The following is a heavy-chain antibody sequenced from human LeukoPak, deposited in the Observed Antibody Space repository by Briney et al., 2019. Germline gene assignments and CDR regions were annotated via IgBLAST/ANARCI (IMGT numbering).Heavy chain of an antibody. J-gene: IGHJ5*02. Sequence: PSETLSLTCTVSGYSISSGYYWGWIRQPPGKGLEWIGSIYHSGSTYYNPSLKSRVTISVDTSKNQFSLKLSSVTAADTAVYYCARDPLSLVVPAAWGQGTLVTVSS. CDR2: IYHSGST. CDR1: GYSISSGYY. V-gene: IGHV4-38-2*02. D-gene: IGHD2-2*01. CDR3: ARDPLSLVVPAA.